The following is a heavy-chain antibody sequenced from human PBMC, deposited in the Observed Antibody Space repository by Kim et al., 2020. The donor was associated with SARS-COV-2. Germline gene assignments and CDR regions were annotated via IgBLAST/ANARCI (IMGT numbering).Heavy chain of an antibody. V-gene: IGHV3-23*01. CDR2: ISGSGGST. J-gene: IGHJ4*02. CDR3: AKSDYGGNLFFLGSDY. D-gene: IGHD4-17*01. Sequence: GGSLRLSCAASGFTFSSYAMSWVRQAPGKGLEWVSAISGSGGSTYYADSVKGRFTISRDNSKNTLYLQMNSLRAEDTAVYYCAKSDYGGNLFFLGSDYWGQGTLVTVSS. CDR1: GFTFSSYA.